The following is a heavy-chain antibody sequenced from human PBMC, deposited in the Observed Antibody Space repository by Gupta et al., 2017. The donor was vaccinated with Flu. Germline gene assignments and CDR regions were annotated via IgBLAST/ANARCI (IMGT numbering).Heavy chain of an antibody. CDR2: INPTGGST. CDR3: AKSCTEYGYTDF. CDR1: GYTFTSYY. Sequence: QVQLVQSGAEVKKPGASVKVSCKASGYTFTSYYIHWMRQAPGHDLEWMGIINPTGGSTSYAERFQGRVTISSDTSTSTVHMELSSLRSDDTAVYYCAKSCTEYGYTDFWGQGTLITVSS. V-gene: IGHV1-46*01. D-gene: IGHD2-2*02. J-gene: IGHJ4*02.